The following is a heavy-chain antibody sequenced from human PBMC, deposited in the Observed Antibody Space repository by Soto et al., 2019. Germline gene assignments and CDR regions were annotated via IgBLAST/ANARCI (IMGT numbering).Heavy chain of an antibody. CDR3: TRLYCGGDCDFDS. D-gene: IGHD2-21*02. J-gene: IGHJ4*02. CDR2: IRDQATSYAT. CDR1: GFTFRGSA. Sequence: EVPLVESGGGLVQPGGSLKLSCAASGFTFRGSAMHWVRQASGKGLEWVSRIRDQATSYATAYTASVKGRFTISRDHSQNTAYLPMNSLQTEDTAVYYCTRLYCGGDCDFDSWGQGTLVTVSS. V-gene: IGHV3-73*02.